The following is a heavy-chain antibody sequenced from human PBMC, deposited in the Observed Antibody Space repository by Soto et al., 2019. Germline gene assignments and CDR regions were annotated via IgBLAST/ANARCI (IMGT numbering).Heavy chain of an antibody. CDR3: ARVTIVATRGWFDP. CDR2: IIPIFGTA. Sequence: QVQLVQSGAEVKKPGSSVKVSCKASGGTFSSYAISWVRQAPGQGLEWMGGIIPIFGTANYAQKFQGRVTXXAXEXXSTAYLELSSPRSEDTAVYYCARVTIVATRGWFDPWGQGTLVTVSS. V-gene: IGHV1-69*12. D-gene: IGHD5-12*01. CDR1: GGTFSSYA. J-gene: IGHJ5*02.